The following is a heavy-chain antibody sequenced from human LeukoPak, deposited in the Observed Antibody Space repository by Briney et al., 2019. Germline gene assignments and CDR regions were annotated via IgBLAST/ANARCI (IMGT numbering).Heavy chain of an antibody. J-gene: IGHJ5*02. V-gene: IGHV4-59*08. CDR1: GGSISSYY. D-gene: IGHD1-26*01. CDR3: ARHSPLVGATP. CDR2: ISYSGST. Sequence: PSETLSLTCTVSGGSISSYYWSWIRQPPGKGLEWIGYISYSGSTNYNPSLKSRVTISVDTSKNQFSLKLSSVTAADTAVYYCARHSPLVGATPWGQGTLVTVSS.